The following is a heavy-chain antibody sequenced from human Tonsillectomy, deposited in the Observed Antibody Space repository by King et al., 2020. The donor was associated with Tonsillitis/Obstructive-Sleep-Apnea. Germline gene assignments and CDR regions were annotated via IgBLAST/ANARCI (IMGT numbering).Heavy chain of an antibody. CDR2: INHSGST. V-gene: IGHV4-34*01. CDR1: VGSFSGYY. CDR3: ARENIVVVPAVMGGGFDY. D-gene: IGHD2-2*01. Sequence: QVQLQQWGAGLLKPSETLSLTCAVYVGSFSGYYWSWIRQPPGKGLEGIGEINHSGSTNYNPSLKSRVTISVDTSKNQFSLKLGSVTAAATAVYYCARENIVVVPAVMGGGFDYWGQGTLVTVSS. J-gene: IGHJ4*02.